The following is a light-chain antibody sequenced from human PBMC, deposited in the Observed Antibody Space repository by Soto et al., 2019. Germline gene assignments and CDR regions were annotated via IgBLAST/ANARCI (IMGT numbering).Light chain of an antibody. CDR1: RSLSSSY. J-gene: IGKJ2*01. Sequence: EIVLTQSPGTLSLSPGERATLSCRASRSLSSSYVVWYQQKPGPAPRLLIYAASRRATGIPDRFSGSGSATEYTLTISRLEPEDFAVYYCQQQGTFGQGTKLEIK. CDR2: AAS. V-gene: IGKV3-20*01. CDR3: QQQGT.